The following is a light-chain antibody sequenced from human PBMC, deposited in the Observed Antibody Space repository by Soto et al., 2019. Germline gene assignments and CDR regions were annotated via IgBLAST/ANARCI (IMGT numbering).Light chain of an antibody. V-gene: IGLV1-44*01. CDR2: TNN. J-gene: IGLJ1*01. CDR3: AAWDDRLNGYV. CDR1: SSTIGRNT. Sequence: QSVLTQPPSASGTPGQRVTISCSGSSSTIGRNTVHWYQQLPGTAPNLLIYTNNQRPSGVPARFSGSKSGTSASLAISGLQSEDEADYYCAAWDDRLNGYVFATGTKFAVL.